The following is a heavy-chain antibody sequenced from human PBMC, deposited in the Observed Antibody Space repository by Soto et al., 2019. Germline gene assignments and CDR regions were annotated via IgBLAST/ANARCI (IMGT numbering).Heavy chain of an antibody. J-gene: IGHJ6*04. CDR3: ARDLSLPSGWPCMHV. Sequence: KVSCKASGYTFTDYYMHWVRQAPGQGLEWMGWINPNSGGTNYAQKFQGRVTMTRDTSISTAYMELNRLRSADTAVYYCARDLSLPSGWPCMHVPGRRTTVTVS. V-gene: IGHV1-2*02. CDR2: INPNSGGT. CDR1: GYTFTDYY. D-gene: IGHD6-19*01.